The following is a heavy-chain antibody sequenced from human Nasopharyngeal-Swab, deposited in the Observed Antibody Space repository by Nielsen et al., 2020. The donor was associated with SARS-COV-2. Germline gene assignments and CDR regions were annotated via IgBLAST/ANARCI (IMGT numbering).Heavy chain of an antibody. D-gene: IGHD3-16*01. CDR2: ISSSGSTI. Sequence: GGSLRLSCAASGFTFSEYSMNWVRQAPGKGLEWVSYISSSGSTIYYADSVKGRFTISRDNARSSLYLQMNSLRDEDTAVYYCARDDYIWGSFAYWGQGNLVTVSS. CDR3: ARDDYIWGSFAY. J-gene: IGHJ4*02. V-gene: IGHV3-48*02. CDR1: GFTFSEYS.